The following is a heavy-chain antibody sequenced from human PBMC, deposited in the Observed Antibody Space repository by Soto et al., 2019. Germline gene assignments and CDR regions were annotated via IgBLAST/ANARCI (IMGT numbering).Heavy chain of an antibody. D-gene: IGHD6-13*01. V-gene: IGHV3-53*02. Sequence: EVQLVETGGGLIQPGGSLRLSCAASGFTIRDNYMSWVRQAPGKGLEWVSLIYSGGSTYYADSVKGRFTISRDSSKNTLYLQMNSLRVEDTAVYYCAAYSTLDYWGQGTLFIVSS. CDR2: IYSGGST. CDR1: GFTIRDNY. J-gene: IGHJ4*01. CDR3: AAYSTLDY.